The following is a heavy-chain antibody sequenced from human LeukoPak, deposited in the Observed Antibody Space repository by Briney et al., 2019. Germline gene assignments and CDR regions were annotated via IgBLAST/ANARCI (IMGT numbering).Heavy chain of an antibody. Sequence: SGTLSLTCAVSGGSMSSNSWWNWVRQPPGKGLEWIGEIHYSGNTNYNPSLKSRVTISVDKSKNQFSLKLRSVTAADTAVYYCARGISMTKNWFDPWGQGTLVTVSS. CDR3: ARGISMTKNWFDP. CDR2: IHYSGNT. V-gene: IGHV4-4*02. D-gene: IGHD3-22*01. J-gene: IGHJ5*02. CDR1: GGSMSSNSW.